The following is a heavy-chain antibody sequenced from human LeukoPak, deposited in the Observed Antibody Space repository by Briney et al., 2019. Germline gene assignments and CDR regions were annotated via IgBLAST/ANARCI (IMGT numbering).Heavy chain of an antibody. Sequence: ASVKVSCKASGYTFTSYYMHWVRQAPGQGLEWMGIINPSGGSTSYAQKFQGRVTMTRNTSISTAYMELSSLRSEDTAVYYCARGLVPGAGYYDYVWGSYRLLYYFDYWGQGTLVTVSS. CDR1: GYTFTSYY. J-gene: IGHJ4*02. D-gene: IGHD3-16*02. CDR3: ARGLVPGAGYYDYVWGSYRLLYYFDY. V-gene: IGHV1-46*01. CDR2: INPSGGST.